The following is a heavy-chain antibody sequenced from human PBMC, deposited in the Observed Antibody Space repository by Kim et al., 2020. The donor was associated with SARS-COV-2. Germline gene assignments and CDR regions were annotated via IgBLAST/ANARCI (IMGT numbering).Heavy chain of an antibody. J-gene: IGHJ6*03. CDR2: INPNSGGT. CDR1: GYTFTGYY. V-gene: IGHV1-2*06. Sequence: ASVKVSCKASGYTFTGYYMPWVRQAPGQGLEWMGRINPNSGGTNYAQKFQGRVTMTRDTSISTAYMELSRLRSDDTAVYYCARESRGGLFYYYYMDVWGKGTTVTVSS. CDR3: ARESRGGLFYYYYMDV. D-gene: IGHD3-16*01.